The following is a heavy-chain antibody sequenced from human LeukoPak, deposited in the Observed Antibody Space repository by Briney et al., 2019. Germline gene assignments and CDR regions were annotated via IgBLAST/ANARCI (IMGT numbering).Heavy chain of an antibody. CDR1: GLAFSAYK. CDR3: VVGGSPGY. J-gene: IGHJ4*02. V-gene: IGHV3-74*01. Sequence: GGSLRLSCAASGLAFSAYKMHWVRQAPRKGLVWVSRISTDGYATDYADFVQGRFTASRDNTKNTWSLEMNSLRAEDTAVYYCVVGGSPGYWGQGTLVTVSS. D-gene: IGHD2-15*01. CDR2: ISTDGYAT.